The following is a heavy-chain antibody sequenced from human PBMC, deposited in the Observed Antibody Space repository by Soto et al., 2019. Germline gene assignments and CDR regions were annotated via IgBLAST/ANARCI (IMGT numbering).Heavy chain of an antibody. Sequence: EVQLLESGGGLVQPGGSLRLSCAASGFTFTSYAMSWVRLAPGKGLEWVSAISGSGGNTYYAESVTGRFTISKDLSSNTLYLQMSSLRAEDTGVYYCAKQGDVVATMPYVRLYHFDFWGQGTLVTVSS. CDR2: ISGSGGNT. J-gene: IGHJ4*02. CDR3: AKQGDVVATMPYVRLYHFDF. CDR1: GFTFTSYA. V-gene: IGHV3-23*01. D-gene: IGHD5-12*01.